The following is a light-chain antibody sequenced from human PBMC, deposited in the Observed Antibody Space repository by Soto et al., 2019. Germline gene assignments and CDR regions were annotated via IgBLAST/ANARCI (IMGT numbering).Light chain of an antibody. Sequence: QSVLTQPPSVSGAPGQRVTISCTGSSSNIGAGYDVHWYQQLPGTAPKLLISGNSNRPSGVPDRFSGSKSGTSASLAITGLQAEDEADYYCQSYDSSLSGSYVFXTGTKLTVL. J-gene: IGLJ1*01. V-gene: IGLV1-40*01. CDR1: SSNIGAGYD. CDR3: QSYDSSLSGSYV. CDR2: GNS.